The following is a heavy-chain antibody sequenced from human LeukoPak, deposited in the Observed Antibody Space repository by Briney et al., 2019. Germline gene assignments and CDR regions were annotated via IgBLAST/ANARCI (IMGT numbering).Heavy chain of an antibody. CDR2: ISGSGGST. CDR1: GFTFSSYG. J-gene: IGHJ6*03. Sequence: PGGSLRLSCAASGFTFSSYGMSWARQAPGKGLEWVSAISGSGGSTYYADSVKGRFTISRDNSKNTLYLQMNSLRAEDTAVYYCAKYGAGGYYYYYMDVWGKGTTVTISS. V-gene: IGHV3-23*01. D-gene: IGHD4-17*01. CDR3: AKYGAGGYYYYYMDV.